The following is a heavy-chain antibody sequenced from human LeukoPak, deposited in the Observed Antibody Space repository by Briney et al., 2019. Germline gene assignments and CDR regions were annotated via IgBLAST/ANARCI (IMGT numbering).Heavy chain of an antibody. CDR1: GFTFNHYA. J-gene: IGHJ3*01. D-gene: IGHD4-17*01. V-gene: IGHV3-23*01. CDR2: ISGSGDTT. CDR3: AKTKFGDYALHAFDV. Sequence: GGSLRLSCAASGFTFNHYAMSWVRQAPGKGLEWVSLISGSGDTTKYADSVKGRFTISRDNFKNTLYLEMDSLRAEDTALYYCAKTKFGDYALHAFDVWGQGTMVTVSS.